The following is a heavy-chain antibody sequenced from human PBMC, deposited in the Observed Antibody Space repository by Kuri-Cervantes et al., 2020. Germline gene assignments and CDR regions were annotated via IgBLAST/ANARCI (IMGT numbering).Heavy chain of an antibody. CDR3: ARDLGRRPDTFDL. CDR1: GYAFINYG. J-gene: IGHJ3*01. V-gene: IGHV1-18*01. Sequence: ASVKISCKASGYAFINYGISWVRQAPGQGLEWRGWISMYSDNTYYAQKFQGRVTMTTDRSTGTFYLGLRSLTSDDTAMFYCARDLGRRPDTFDLWGQGTMVTVSS. CDR2: ISMYSDNT.